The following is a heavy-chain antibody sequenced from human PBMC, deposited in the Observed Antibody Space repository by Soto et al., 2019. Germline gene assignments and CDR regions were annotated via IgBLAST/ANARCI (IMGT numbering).Heavy chain of an antibody. CDR3: AKPGYGIPSYFDD. CDR1: GFTFSSYA. J-gene: IGHJ4*02. Sequence: VQLVESGGGVVQPGRSLRLSCAASGFTFSSYAMHWVRQAPGKGLEWVAVISGSGGSTYYADSVKGRFTISRDNSKASLYLQMNSLRAEDTAVYYCAKPGYGIPSYFDDWGQGTLVTVSS. V-gene: IGHV3-23*04. D-gene: IGHD5-18*01. CDR2: ISGSGGST.